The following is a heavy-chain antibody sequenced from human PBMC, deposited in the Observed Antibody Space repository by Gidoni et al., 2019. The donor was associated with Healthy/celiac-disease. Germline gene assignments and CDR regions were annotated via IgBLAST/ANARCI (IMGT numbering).Heavy chain of an antibody. Sequence: EVQLVESGGGLVKPGGSLRLSCAASGFTFSSYSMNWVRQAPGKGLGWVSSISSSSSYIYYADSVKGRFTISRDNAKNSLYLQMNSLRAEDTAVYYCARVVAVAGTIDYWGQGTLVTVSS. J-gene: IGHJ4*02. CDR1: GFTFSSYS. CDR3: ARVVAVAGTIDY. D-gene: IGHD6-19*01. V-gene: IGHV3-21*01. CDR2: ISSSSSYI.